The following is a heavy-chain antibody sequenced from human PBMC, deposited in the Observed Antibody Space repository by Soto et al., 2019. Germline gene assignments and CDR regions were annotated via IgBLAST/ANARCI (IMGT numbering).Heavy chain of an antibody. J-gene: IGHJ4*02. D-gene: IGHD7-27*01. V-gene: IGHV3-21*01. Sequence: GGSLRLSCAASGFTFSSYSMNWVRQAPGKGREWVSSISSSSSYIYYAESVKGRFTISRDNAKNPLYLKMNSPIAEDSAVYCSARDAGVDYWGQGTLVTVSS. CDR1: GFTFSSYS. CDR2: ISSSSSYI. CDR3: ARDAGVDY.